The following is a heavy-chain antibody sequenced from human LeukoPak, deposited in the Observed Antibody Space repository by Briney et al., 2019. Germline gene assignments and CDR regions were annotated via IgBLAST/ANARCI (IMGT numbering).Heavy chain of an antibody. Sequence: SETLSLTCTVSGGSISSYYWSWIRQPPGKGLEWIGYIYYSGSTNYNPSLKSRVTISVDTSKNQFSLKLSSVTAADTAVYYCARSRLVGPFDYWGQETLVTVSS. CDR2: IYYSGST. CDR3: ARSRLVGPFDY. V-gene: IGHV4-59*01. D-gene: IGHD6-19*01. J-gene: IGHJ4*02. CDR1: GGSISSYY.